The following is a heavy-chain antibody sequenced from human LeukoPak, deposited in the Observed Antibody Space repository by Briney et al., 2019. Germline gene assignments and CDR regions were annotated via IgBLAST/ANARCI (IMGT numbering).Heavy chain of an antibody. V-gene: IGHV4-39*01. CDR3: ARQAVAGNGFDY. CDR1: GGSLSISNYY. D-gene: IGHD6-19*01. J-gene: IGHJ4*02. Sequence: SETLSLTCTVSGGSLSISNYYWGRIRQPPGKGLEWIGTIYYSGNTYYNPSPKSRVSISVDTSKNQFSLKLSSMTAADTALYYCARQAVAGNGFDYWGQGTLVTVSS. CDR2: IYYSGNT.